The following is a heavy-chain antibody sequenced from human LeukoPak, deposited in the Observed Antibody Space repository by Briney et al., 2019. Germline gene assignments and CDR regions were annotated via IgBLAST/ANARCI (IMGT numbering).Heavy chain of an antibody. CDR2: ITGDGSDT. Sequence: PGGSLRLSCEASGFTLNKYWMHWVRQAPGKGLVWVSRITGDGSDTAYADSVKGRYTVSRDDAKNTLFLQMTSLRVEDTATYYCARDAYTTTSNWLDPWGQGTLVTVSS. V-gene: IGHV3-74*01. CDR3: ARDAYTTTSNWLDP. D-gene: IGHD4-17*01. J-gene: IGHJ5*02. CDR1: GFTLNKYW.